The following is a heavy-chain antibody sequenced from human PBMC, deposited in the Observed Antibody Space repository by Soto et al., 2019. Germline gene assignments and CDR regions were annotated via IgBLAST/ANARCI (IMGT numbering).Heavy chain of an antibody. V-gene: IGHV3-23*01. Sequence: EVQLLESGGGLVQPGGSLRLSCAASGFTFSNHAMNWVRQAPGKGLDWVSGISGSGDRTSYGDSVKGRFTISRDNSKNTLYLQMSSLRADDTAVYFCAKGHDFWGGYSYYYGMYVWGQGTTVTVSS. CDR3: AKGHDFWGGYSYYYGMYV. CDR2: ISGSGDRT. D-gene: IGHD3-3*01. J-gene: IGHJ6*02. CDR1: GFTFSNHA.